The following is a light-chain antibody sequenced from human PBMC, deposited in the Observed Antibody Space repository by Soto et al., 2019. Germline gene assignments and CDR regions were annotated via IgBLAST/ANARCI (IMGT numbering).Light chain of an antibody. Sequence: DIQMTQSPSSLSPSVGDRVTITCRASQTISTFLNWYQQKPGKAPNLLIYAASSLQSGVPARFSGSGSGTDFTLTISSLQPEDFATYYCQQTYGFPRTFGQGTRVEIK. CDR3: QQTYGFPRT. CDR2: AAS. V-gene: IGKV1-39*01. J-gene: IGKJ1*01. CDR1: QTISTF.